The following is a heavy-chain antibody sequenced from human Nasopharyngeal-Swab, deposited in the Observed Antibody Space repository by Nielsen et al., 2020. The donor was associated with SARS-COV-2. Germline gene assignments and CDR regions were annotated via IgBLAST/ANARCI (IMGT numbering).Heavy chain of an antibody. V-gene: IGHV1-46*01. CDR1: GYTFTSYY. D-gene: IGHD1-7*01. CDR2: INPSGGST. J-gene: IGHJ6*03. Sequence: ASVKVSCKASGYTFTSYYMHWVRQAPGQGLEWMGIINPSGGSTSYAQKFQGRVTMTRDTYISTAYMELSRLRSDDTAVYYCARDRLELPPEHYYYYYMDVWGKGTTVTVSS. CDR3: ARDRLELPPEHYYYYYMDV.